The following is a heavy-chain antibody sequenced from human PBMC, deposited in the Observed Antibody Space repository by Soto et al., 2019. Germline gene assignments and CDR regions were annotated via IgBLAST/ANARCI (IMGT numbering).Heavy chain of an antibody. CDR2: IIPIFGTA. CDR3: ARGRPSGYSSGEDAFDT. J-gene: IGHJ3*02. D-gene: IGHD6-19*01. CDR1: GGTFSSYA. V-gene: IGHV1-69*12. Sequence: QVQLVQSGAEVKKPGSSVKVSCKASGGTFSSYAISWVRQAPGQGLEWMGGIIPIFGTANYAQKFQGRVTITADESTSTAYMELSSLRSEDTAVYYCARGRPSGYSSGEDAFDTWGQGTMVTVSS.